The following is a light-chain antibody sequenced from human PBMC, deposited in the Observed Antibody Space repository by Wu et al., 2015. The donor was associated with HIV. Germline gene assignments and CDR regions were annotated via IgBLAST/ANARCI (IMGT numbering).Light chain of an antibody. CDR1: QSVSKY. V-gene: IGKV3-11*01. CDR3: QQHATWPLT. Sequence: EIVLTQSPATLSLSPGERATLSCRASQSVSKYLAWYQHKPGQAPRLLIYDASNRATGIPARFSGSGSGTDFTLTISSPEPEDFAVYSCQQHATWPLTFGQGTRLEIK. J-gene: IGKJ5*01. CDR2: DAS.